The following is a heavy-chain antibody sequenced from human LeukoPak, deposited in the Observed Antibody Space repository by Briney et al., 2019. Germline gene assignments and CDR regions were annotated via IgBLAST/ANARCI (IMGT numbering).Heavy chain of an antibody. J-gene: IGHJ4*02. CDR3: ARGAVGRGSYLIAIDY. CDR2: INHSGST. D-gene: IGHD1-26*01. V-gene: IGHV4-38-2*02. Sequence: SETLSLTCTVSGYSISSGYYWSWIRQPPGKGLEWIGEINHSGSTNYNPSLKSRVTISVDTSKNQFSLKLSSVTAADTAVYYCARGAVGRGSYLIAIDYWGQGTLVTVSS. CDR1: GYSISSGYY.